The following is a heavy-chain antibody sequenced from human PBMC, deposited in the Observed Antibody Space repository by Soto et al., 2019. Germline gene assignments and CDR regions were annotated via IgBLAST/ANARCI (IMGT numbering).Heavy chain of an antibody. V-gene: IGHV4-59*01. CDR1: GGSISSYY. CDR2: IYYSGST. J-gene: IGHJ4*02. Sequence: SETLSLTCTVSGGSISSYYWSWIRQPPGKGLEWIGYIYYSGSTNYNPSLKSRVTISVDTSKNQFSLKLSSVTAADTAVYYCARGRVAGTFWGQGTLVTVSS. CDR3: ARGRVAGTF. D-gene: IGHD6-19*01.